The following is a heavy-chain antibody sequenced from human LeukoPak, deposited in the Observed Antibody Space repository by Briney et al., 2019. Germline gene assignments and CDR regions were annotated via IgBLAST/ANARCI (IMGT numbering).Heavy chain of an antibody. CDR2: MNPNSGNT. V-gene: IGHV1-8*01. D-gene: IGHD5-24*01. CDR1: GYTFTSYD. J-gene: IGHJ5*02. CDR3: ARFKVGRWRSNNGNWFDP. Sequence: ASVKVSCKASGYTFTSYDINWVRQATGQGLEWMGWMNPNSGNTGYAQKFQGRVTMTRNTSISTAYMELSSLRSEDTAVYYCARFKVGRWRSNNGNWFDPWGQGTLVTVSS.